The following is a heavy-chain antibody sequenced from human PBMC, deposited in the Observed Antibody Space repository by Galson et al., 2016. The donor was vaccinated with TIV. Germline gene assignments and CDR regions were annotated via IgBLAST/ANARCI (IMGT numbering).Heavy chain of an antibody. J-gene: IGHJ4*02. D-gene: IGHD3-22*01. Sequence: SLRLSCAAFGFTFSSFAVSWVRQAPGKGLEWVSAISAGGGRTNYADSVKGRFTISRDNPKNTLYLQMSSLRAEDTAVYFCAKMDSSGFDYVRRFDFWGQGTLATVSS. CDR1: GFTFSSFA. CDR2: ISAGGGRT. CDR3: AKMDSSGFDYVRRFDF. V-gene: IGHV3-23*01.